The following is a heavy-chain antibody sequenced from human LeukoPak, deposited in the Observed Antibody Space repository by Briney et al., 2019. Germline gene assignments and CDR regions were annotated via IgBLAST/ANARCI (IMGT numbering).Heavy chain of an antibody. CDR2: IYHSGST. Sequence: PSGTLSLTCAVSGGSISSSNWWSWVRQPPGKGLEWIGEIYHSGSTNYSPSLKSRVTISVDKSKNQFSLKLSSVTAADTAVYYCARGREEYSSGWFRFDYWGQETLVTVSS. CDR3: ARGREEYSSGWFRFDY. V-gene: IGHV4-4*02. J-gene: IGHJ4*02. D-gene: IGHD6-19*01. CDR1: GGSISSSNW.